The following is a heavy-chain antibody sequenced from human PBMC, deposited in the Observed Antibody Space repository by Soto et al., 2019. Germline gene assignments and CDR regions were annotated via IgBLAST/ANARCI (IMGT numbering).Heavy chain of an antibody. D-gene: IGHD3-22*01. J-gene: IGHJ4*02. CDR2: ISYDGSNK. CDR3: AKFPSPYYYDSCGYYRDFDY. Sequence: QVQLVESGGGVVQPGRSLRLSCAASGFTFSSYGMHWVRQAPGKGLEWVAVISYDGSNKYYADSVKGRFTISRDNSKNTLYLQMNSLRAEDKGVYYCAKFPSPYYYDSCGYYRDFDYWGQGTLVTVSS. CDR1: GFTFSSYG. V-gene: IGHV3-30*18.